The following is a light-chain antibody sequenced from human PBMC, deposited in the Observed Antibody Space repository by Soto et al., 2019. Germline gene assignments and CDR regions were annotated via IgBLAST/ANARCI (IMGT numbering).Light chain of an antibody. CDR1: ESVTQY. V-gene: IGKV3-11*01. CDR2: DAS. CDR3: QQYGNSPQT. Sequence: EIVMTQTPATLSLSPGERGTLSCRASESVTQYLAWFQQKPGQAPRLLIYDASKRATGVPARFSGSGFGTDFTLTISSLESEDFAIYYCQQYGNSPQTFGQGTKVEIK. J-gene: IGKJ1*01.